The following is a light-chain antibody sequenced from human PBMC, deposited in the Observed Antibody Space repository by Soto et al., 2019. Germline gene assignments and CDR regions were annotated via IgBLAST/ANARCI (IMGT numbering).Light chain of an antibody. J-gene: IGKJ2*01. Sequence: EIVMTQSPATLSVSPGERATLSCRASQSVGSNLAWYQQKPGQAPGLLIYGASTRATGIPARFSGSESGTEFTLTISSLQSEDFAIYYCQQYNVWPLTFGQGTKLEIK. CDR3: QQYNVWPLT. CDR1: QSVGSN. V-gene: IGKV3-15*01. CDR2: GAS.